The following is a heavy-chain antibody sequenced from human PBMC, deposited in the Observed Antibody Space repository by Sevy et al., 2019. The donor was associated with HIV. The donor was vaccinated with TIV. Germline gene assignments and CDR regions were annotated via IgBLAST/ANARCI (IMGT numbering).Heavy chain of an antibody. CDR3: ARGGETPRGFDP. D-gene: IGHD3-16*01. V-gene: IGHV4-4*02. CDR2: IYHRGYT. Sequence: SETLSLACAVSGGSIRSVYWWHWVRQPPGKGLEWIGEIYHRGYTNYNPSLKSRVTISVDNFKNQFSLNLYPVTAADTAVYYCARGGETPRGFDPWGQGSLVTVSS. J-gene: IGHJ5*02. CDR1: GGSIRSVYW.